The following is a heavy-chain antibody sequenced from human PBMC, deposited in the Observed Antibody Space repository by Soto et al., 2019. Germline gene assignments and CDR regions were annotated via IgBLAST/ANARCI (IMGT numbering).Heavy chain of an antibody. V-gene: IGHV3-30*18. D-gene: IGHD3-22*01. CDR1: GFTFSNYG. J-gene: IGHJ4*02. CDR3: AKAPFIRGYDFDY. Sequence: QVRLVESGGGVVQPGRSLRLSCTASGFTFSNYGMHWVRQAPGKGLEWVAIISSDGSTKYYADSVKGRFTISRDNSKNALYLQMNSLRAEDTDVYYCAKAPFIRGYDFDYWGQGTMVTVSS. CDR2: ISSDGSTK.